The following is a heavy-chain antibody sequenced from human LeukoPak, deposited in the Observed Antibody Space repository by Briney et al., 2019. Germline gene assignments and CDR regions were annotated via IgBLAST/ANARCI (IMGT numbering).Heavy chain of an antibody. CDR2: IYHSGST. Sequence: SETLSLTCNVSGFSITSSYYWSWIRQPPGKGLEWIGSIYHSGSTYYNPSLKSRVTMSVDTSKNQFSLNLSSVTAADTAVYYCARDRTGRNTAQDDYWGQGTLVTVSS. CDR3: ARDRTGRNTAQDDY. CDR1: GFSITSSYY. D-gene: IGHD5-18*01. J-gene: IGHJ4*02. V-gene: IGHV4-38-2*02.